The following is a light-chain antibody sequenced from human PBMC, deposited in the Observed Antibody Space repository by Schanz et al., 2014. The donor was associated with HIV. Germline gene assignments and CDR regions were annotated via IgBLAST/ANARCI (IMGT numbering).Light chain of an antibody. J-gene: IGKJ2*01. CDR2: AAS. V-gene: IGKV1-27*01. CDR3: QQSYSATPYT. Sequence: DIQMTQSPSSLSASVGDRVTITCRASQGISNYLAWYQQKPGKVPKLLIYAASTLQSGVPSRFSGSGSGTEFTLTISSLQPEDFATYYCQQSYSATPYTFGQGTRLEIK. CDR1: QGISNY.